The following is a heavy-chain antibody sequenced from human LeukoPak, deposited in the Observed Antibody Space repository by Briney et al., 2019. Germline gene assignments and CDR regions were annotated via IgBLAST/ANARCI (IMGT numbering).Heavy chain of an antibody. CDR1: GYTFTGYY. Sequence: ASVKVSRKASGYTFTGYYMHWVRQAPGQGLEWMGWINPNSGGTNYAQKFQGRVTMTRDTSISTAYMELSRLRSDDTAVYYCATSPGVAAAGTRVYWGQGTLVTVSS. CDR2: INPNSGGT. D-gene: IGHD6-13*01. J-gene: IGHJ4*02. V-gene: IGHV1-2*02. CDR3: ATSPGVAAAGTRVY.